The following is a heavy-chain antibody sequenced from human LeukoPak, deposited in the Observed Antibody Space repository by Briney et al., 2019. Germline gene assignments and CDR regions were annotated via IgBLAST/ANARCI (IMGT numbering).Heavy chain of an antibody. J-gene: IGHJ3*02. D-gene: IGHD2-2*02. CDR3: ASDWGLSQLEYCSNTNCYMGAFDI. CDR1: GYSLNEFS. CDR2: INPNSGGT. V-gene: IGHV1-2*02. Sequence: ASVKVSCKVSGYSLNEFSIHWVRQAPGQGLEWMGWINPNSGGTNYAQKFQGRVTMTRDTSISTAYMELSRLRSDDTAVYYCASDWGLSQLEYCSNTNCYMGAFDIWGQRTMVTVSS.